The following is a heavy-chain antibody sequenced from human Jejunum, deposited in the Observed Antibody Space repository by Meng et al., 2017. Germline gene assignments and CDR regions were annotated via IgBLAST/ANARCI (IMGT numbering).Heavy chain of an antibody. CDR1: GYTFTSNG. V-gene: IGHV1-18*01. CDR3: AKDYYSDYVYDY. J-gene: IGHJ4*02. CDR2: ISGYNGDT. Sequence: QIQLVRSGAEVKEPGALVKVSCKASGYTFTSNGIGWVRQAPGQGLEWMGWISGYNGDTNYAQKFQGRVSMTTDTSTSTAYMELRSLISDDTAVYYCAKDYYSDYVYDYWGQGTLVTVSS. D-gene: IGHD4-11*01.